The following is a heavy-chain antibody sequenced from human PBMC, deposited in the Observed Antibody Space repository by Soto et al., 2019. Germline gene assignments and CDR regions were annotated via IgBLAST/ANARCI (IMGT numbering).Heavy chain of an antibody. D-gene: IGHD2-2*01. J-gene: IGHJ6*02. CDR3: ARVVPAANPYYYYGMDV. Sequence: SETLSLTCTVSGGSISSGDYYWSWIRQPPGKGLEWIGYIYYSGSTYYNPSLKSRVTISVDTSKNQFSLKLSSVTAADTAVYYCARVVPAANPYYYYGMDVWGQGTTVTVS. V-gene: IGHV4-30-4*01. CDR2: IYYSGST. CDR1: GGSISSGDYY.